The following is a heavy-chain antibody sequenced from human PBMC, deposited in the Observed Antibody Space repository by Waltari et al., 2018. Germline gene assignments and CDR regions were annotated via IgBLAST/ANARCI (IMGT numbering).Heavy chain of an antibody. CDR2: IYSGGST. CDR1: GFTVSSNY. J-gene: IGHJ4*02. D-gene: IGHD3-16*01. Sequence: EVQLVESGGGLIQPGGSLRLSCAASGFTVSSNYMSWVRQAPGKGLEWVPFIYSGGSTYYADSVKGRFTISRDNSKNTLYLQMNSLRAEDTAVYYCARGGRMGELLFDYWGQGTLVTVSS. V-gene: IGHV3-53*01. CDR3: ARGGRMGELLFDY.